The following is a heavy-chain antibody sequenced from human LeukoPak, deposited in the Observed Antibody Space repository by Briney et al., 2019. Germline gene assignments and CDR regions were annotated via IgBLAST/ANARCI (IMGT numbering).Heavy chain of an antibody. CDR1: GYTFSSYA. D-gene: IGHD3-22*01. V-gene: IGHV1-18*04. J-gene: IGHJ4*02. CDR2: ISPYNGNT. Sequence: ASVKVSCKASGYTFSSYAISWVRQAPGQGLEWMGWISPYNGNTKYAQKFQGRVTMTTDTSTSTAYMELRSLRSDDTAVYYCARASYDSSGYYLYWGQGTLVTVSS. CDR3: ARASYDSSGYYLY.